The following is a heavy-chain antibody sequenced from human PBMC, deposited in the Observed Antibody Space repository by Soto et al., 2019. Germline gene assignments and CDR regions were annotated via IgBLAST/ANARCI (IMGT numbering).Heavy chain of an antibody. CDR3: APRFGGAIHYFDY. CDR1: GGSVTGFY. Sequence: SETLSLTCTVSGGSVTGFYWSWIRQPPGKGLEWVGYIFHSGSSNYNPSLNSRVTISVDTSKSQISLRLTSVTAADTGVYYCAPRFGGAIHYFDYWGQGTMVTVSS. J-gene: IGHJ4*02. D-gene: IGHD3-16*01. V-gene: IGHV4-59*02. CDR2: IFHSGSS.